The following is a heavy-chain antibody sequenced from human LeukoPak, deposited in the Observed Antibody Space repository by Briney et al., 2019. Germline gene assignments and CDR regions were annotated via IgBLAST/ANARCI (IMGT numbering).Heavy chain of an antibody. V-gene: IGHV3-30-3*01. D-gene: IGHD3-10*01. J-gene: IGHJ4*02. CDR2: ISYDGSNK. CDR1: GLTFSSYA. Sequence: GGSLTLSCAPSGLTFSSYAMHWVRQAPDKGLEWVAVISYDGSNKYYADSVKGRFTISRDNSKNTLYLQINSLRAEDTAVYYCAREVLLWCGEFDYWGQGTLVTVSS. CDR3: AREVLLWCGEFDY.